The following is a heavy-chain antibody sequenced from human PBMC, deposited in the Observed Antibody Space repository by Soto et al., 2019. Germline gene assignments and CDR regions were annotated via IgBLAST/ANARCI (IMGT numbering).Heavy chain of an antibody. Sequence: GGSLRLSCAASGFTFSSYGMPWVRQAPGKGLEWVAVISYDGSNKYYADSVKGRFTISRDNSKNTLYLQMNSLRAEDTAVYYCAKEVFLEWLSPRSFDYCHPAPLGTVSS. CDR2: ISYDGSNK. V-gene: IGHV3-30*18. D-gene: IGHD3-3*01. J-gene: IGHJ4*02. CDR1: GFTFSSYG. CDR3: AKEVFLEWLSPRSFDY.